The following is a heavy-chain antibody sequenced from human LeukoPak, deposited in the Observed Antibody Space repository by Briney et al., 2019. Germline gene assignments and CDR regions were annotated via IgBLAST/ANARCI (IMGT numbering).Heavy chain of an antibody. D-gene: IGHD5-18*01. CDR2: IYPSDSDI. Sequence: GESLKISRKGSGYSFTNYWIGWVRQMPGKGLEWMGIIYPSDSDIRYSPSFQGQVTISADKSISTAYLQWRSLRSSDTAIYYCARSVPPWLGDHWGQGTLVTVSS. V-gene: IGHV5-51*01. J-gene: IGHJ5*02. CDR3: ARSVPPWLGDH. CDR1: GYSFTNYW.